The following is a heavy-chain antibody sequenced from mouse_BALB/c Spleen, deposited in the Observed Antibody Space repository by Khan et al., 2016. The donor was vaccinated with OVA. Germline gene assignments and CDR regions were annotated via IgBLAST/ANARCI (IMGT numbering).Heavy chain of an antibody. CDR2: ISYSGST. J-gene: IGHJ3*01. D-gene: IGHD1-2*01. Sequence: EVQLQESGPGLVKPSQSLSLTCTVTGYSITSDYAWNWIRQFPGNKLEWMGYISYSGSTSYNPSLKSRISITRDTSKNQFFLQLNSVTTEDTATYYCAGAGGYEAWFAYWGQGTLVTVSA. V-gene: IGHV3-2*02. CDR1: GYSITSDYA. CDR3: AGAGGYEAWFAY.